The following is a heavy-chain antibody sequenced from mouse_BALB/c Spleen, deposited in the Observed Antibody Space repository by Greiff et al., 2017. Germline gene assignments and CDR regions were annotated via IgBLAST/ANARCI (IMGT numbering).Heavy chain of an antibody. D-gene: IGHD3-2*01. Sequence: QVQLKQSGAELAKPGASVKMSCKASGYTFTSYWMHWVKQRPGQGLEWIGYINPSTGYTEYNQKFKDKATLTADKSSSTAYMQLSSLTSEDSAVYYCARDNSGYGAMAYWGQGTSVTVSA. CDR1: GYTFTSYW. V-gene: IGHV1-7*01. CDR2: INPSTGYT. CDR3: ARDNSGYGAMAY. J-gene: IGHJ4*01.